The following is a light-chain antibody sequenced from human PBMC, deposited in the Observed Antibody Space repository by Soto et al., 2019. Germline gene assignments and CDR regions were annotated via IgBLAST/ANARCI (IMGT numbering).Light chain of an antibody. CDR3: CSRTTIDTGV. Sequence: QSALTQPRSVSGSPGQSVTISCTGTSSDVGAYNFVSWYQQHPGKAPKLIIYDVIRRPSGVPDRFSGSKSGNTASLTISGLQAEDEADYYCCSRTTIDTGVFGGGTQLTVL. CDR2: DVI. V-gene: IGLV2-11*01. J-gene: IGLJ3*02. CDR1: SSDVGAYNF.